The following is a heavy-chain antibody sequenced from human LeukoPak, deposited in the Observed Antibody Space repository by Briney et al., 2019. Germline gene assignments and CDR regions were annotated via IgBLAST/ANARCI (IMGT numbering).Heavy chain of an antibody. CDR1: GGSISSGDYY. CDR3: AREDVLTTVTPRSVAFDI. D-gene: IGHD4-11*01. V-gene: IGHV4-30-4*08. CDR2: IYYSGST. Sequence: SQTLSLTCTVSGGSISSGDYYWSWIRQPPGKGLEWIGYIYYSGSTYYNPSLKSRVTISVDTSKNQFSLKLSSVTAADTAVYHCAREDVLTTVTPRSVAFDIWGQGTMVTVSS. J-gene: IGHJ3*02.